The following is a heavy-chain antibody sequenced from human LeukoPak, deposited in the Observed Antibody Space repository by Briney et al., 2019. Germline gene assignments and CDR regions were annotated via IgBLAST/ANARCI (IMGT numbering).Heavy chain of an antibody. Sequence: GGSLRLSCAASGFTFSSYRMNWVRQAPGRGLEWVSSISSSRSYIYYADSVKGRFTISRDNAKNSLYLQMNSLRAEDTAVYYCGRDGYSSSWYLNWGQGTLVTVSS. D-gene: IGHD6-13*01. CDR2: ISSSRSYI. J-gene: IGHJ4*02. CDR3: GRDGYSSSWYLN. CDR1: GFTFSSYR. V-gene: IGHV3-21*01.